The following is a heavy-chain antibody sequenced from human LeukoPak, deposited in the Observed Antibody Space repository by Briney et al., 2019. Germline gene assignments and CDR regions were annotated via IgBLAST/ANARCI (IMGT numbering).Heavy chain of an antibody. Sequence: GGSLRLSCAASGFTFNSYAMRWVRQAPGKGLGWVSAISGSDGSTYYADSVKGRYTISRDNSKNTLYLQMNSLRAEDTAVYYCAKSPLNPLRFLEWPRLLYGMDVWGQGTTVTVSS. J-gene: IGHJ6*02. V-gene: IGHV3-23*01. D-gene: IGHD3-3*01. CDR1: GFTFNSYA. CDR3: AKSPLNPLRFLEWPRLLYGMDV. CDR2: ISGSDGST.